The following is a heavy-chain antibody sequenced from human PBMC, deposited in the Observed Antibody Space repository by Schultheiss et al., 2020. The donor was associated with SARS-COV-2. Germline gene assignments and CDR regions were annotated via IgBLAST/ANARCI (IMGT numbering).Heavy chain of an antibody. CDR2: ISHSGST. CDR1: GYSISSGYS. V-gene: IGHV4-38-2*01. D-gene: IGHD3-9*01. CDR3: ASTHDILTGSFDY. J-gene: IGHJ4*02. Sequence: SETLSLTCSVSGYSISSGYSWGWIRQPPGKGLEWIGSISHSGSTYYNPSLKSRVTMSVDTSKNQFSLKLSSVTAADTAVYYCASTHDILTGSFDYWGQGTLVTVSS.